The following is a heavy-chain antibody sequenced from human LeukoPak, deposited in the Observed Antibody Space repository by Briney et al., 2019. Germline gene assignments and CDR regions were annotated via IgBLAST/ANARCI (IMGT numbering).Heavy chain of an antibody. CDR2: ISSSSSYI. V-gene: IGHV3-21*01. CDR3: ARDLPNYYGSGSTFDY. D-gene: IGHD3-10*01. CDR1: GFTFSSYS. J-gene: IGHJ4*02. Sequence: GESLKISCAASGFTFSSYSMNWVRQAPGKGLEWVSSISSSSSYIYYADSVKGRFTISRDNAKNSLYLQMNSLRAEDTAVYYCARDLPNYYGSGSTFDYWGQGTLVTVSS.